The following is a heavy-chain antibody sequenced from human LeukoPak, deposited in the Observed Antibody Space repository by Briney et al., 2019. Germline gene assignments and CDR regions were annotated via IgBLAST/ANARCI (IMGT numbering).Heavy chain of an antibody. CDR3: AKDQRAAAGYYYGMDV. V-gene: IGHV3-9*01. CDR1: GFTFDDYA. CDR2: ISWNSGSI. J-gene: IGHJ6*02. D-gene: IGHD6-13*01. Sequence: PGGSLGLSCAASGFTFDDYAMHWVRQAPGKGLEWVSGISWNSGSIGYADSVKGRFTISRDNAKNSLYLQMNSLRAEDTALYYCAKDQRAAAGYYYGMDVWGQGTTVTVSS.